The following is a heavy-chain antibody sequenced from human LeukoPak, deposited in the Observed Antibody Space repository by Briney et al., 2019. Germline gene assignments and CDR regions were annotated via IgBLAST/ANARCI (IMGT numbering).Heavy chain of an antibody. J-gene: IGHJ6*03. CDR3: ARQVHFQDIVVVPAAYYMDV. V-gene: IGHV4-61*02. Sequence: SETLSLTCTVSGGSISSGSYYWSWIRQPAGKGLEWIGRIYTSGSTNYNPSLKSRVTISVDTSKNQFSLKLSSVTAADTAVYYCARQVHFQDIVVVPAAYYMDVRGKGTTVTVSS. D-gene: IGHD2-2*01. CDR2: IYTSGST. CDR1: GGSISSGSYY.